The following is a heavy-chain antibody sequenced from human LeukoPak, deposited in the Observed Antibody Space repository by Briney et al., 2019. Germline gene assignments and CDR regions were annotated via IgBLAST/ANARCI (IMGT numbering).Heavy chain of an antibody. CDR3: ARRTYTTGWN. D-gene: IGHD6-19*01. Sequence: SETLSLTCTVSGASITSFYWSWIRQPPGKGLEWIGYMYSNDNTRYNPSLKSRVAMSLDTSKNQFSLNLASVTAADTAVYYCARRTYTTGWNWGQGTLVTVSP. CDR1: GASITSFY. V-gene: IGHV4-4*09. CDR2: MYSNDNT. J-gene: IGHJ4*02.